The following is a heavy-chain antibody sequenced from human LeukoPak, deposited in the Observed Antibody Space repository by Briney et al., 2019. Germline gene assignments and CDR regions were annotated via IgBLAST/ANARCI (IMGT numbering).Heavy chain of an antibody. CDR1: GYTFTGYY. Sequence: ASVKVSCKASGYTFTGYYMHWVRQAPGQGLEWMGWINPNSGGTNYAQKFQGRATITRDTFASTAYMEVTSLKSDDTAVYYCAREGADISGYYYMDVWGKGTTVTVSS. D-gene: IGHD5-12*01. J-gene: IGHJ6*03. CDR3: AREGADISGYYYMDV. CDR2: INPNSGGT. V-gene: IGHV1-2*02.